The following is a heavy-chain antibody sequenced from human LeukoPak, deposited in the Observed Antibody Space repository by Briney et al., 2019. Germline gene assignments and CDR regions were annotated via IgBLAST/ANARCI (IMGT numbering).Heavy chain of an antibody. V-gene: IGHV3-9*01. CDR3: AKVIAAAGSFDY. CDR2: ISWNSGSI. D-gene: IGHD6-13*01. CDR1: GFTFDDYA. Sequence: PGGSLRLSCAASGFTFDDYAMHWVRQAPGKGLEWVSGISWNSGSIGYADSVKGRFTISRDNAKNSLCLQMNSLRAEDTALYYCAKVIAAAGSFDYWGQGTLVTVSS. J-gene: IGHJ4*02.